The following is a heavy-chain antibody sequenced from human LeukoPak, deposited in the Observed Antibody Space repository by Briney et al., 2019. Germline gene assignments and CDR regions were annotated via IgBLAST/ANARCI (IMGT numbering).Heavy chain of an antibody. V-gene: IGHV3-7*01. J-gene: IGHJ4*02. CDR3: ARVSGLDY. Sequence: GGSLRLSCAASGFTFSSYWMSWVRQAPGKGLEWVANIKQDGSETYYMDSVKVRFTISRDNAKNSLYLQMNSLRVEDTAVYYCARVSGLDYWGQGTLVTVSS. CDR1: GFTFSSYW. CDR2: IKQDGSET.